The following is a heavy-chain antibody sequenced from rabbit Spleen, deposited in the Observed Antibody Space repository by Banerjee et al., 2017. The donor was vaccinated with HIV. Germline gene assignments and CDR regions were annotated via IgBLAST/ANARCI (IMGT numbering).Heavy chain of an antibody. V-gene: IGHV1S40*01. Sequence: QSLEESGGDLVKPGASLTLTCTASGFDFSNSYWICWVRQAPGKGLEWIACIHSISGSAYYATWAKGRFTGSKTSSTTVTLQMTSLTAADTTTYFCGRSQNHVDSFQLWGPGTLVTVS. CDR2: IHSISGSA. D-gene: IGHD5-1*01. J-gene: IGHJ4*01. CDR3: GRSQNHVDSFQL. CDR1: GFDFSNSYW.